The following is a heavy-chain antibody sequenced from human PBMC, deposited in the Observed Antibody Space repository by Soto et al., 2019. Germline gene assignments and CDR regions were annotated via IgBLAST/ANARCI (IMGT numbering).Heavy chain of an antibody. J-gene: IGHJ5*02. D-gene: IGHD2-2*01. Sequence: QVQLVQSGAEVKKPGASVKVSCKASGYTFTSYGISWVRQAPGQGLEWMGWISAYNGNTNYAQKPQGRDTRTPDTATSRADREGRSLRADDTAGYYCARVTRGYWSSTGGDLEGRRRNNWFDPWGQGTLVTVSS. CDR1: GYTFTSYG. CDR3: ARVTRGYWSSTGGDLEGRRRNNWFDP. V-gene: IGHV1-18*01. CDR2: ISAYNGNT.